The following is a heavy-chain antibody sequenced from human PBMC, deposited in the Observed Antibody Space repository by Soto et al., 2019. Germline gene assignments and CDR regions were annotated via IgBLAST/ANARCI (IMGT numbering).Heavy chain of an antibody. CDR1: GYTFTNYG. J-gene: IGHJ6*02. V-gene: IGHV1-18*01. Sequence: KVSCKASGYTFTNYGISWVRQAPGQGLEWMGWINTYHGNTKYAQKLQGRVTMTKDTSTSTAYMELTSLRSDDTAVYYCARSPGYSASWGYFYYGMKIWGQGTTVIVSS. CDR2: INTYHGNT. CDR3: ARSPGYSASWGYFYYGMKI. D-gene: IGHD6-13*01.